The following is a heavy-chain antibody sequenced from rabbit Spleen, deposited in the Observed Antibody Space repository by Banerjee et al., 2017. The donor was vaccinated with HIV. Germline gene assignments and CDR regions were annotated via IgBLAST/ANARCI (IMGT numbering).Heavy chain of an antibody. V-gene: IGHV1S40*01. Sequence: QSLEESGGDLVKPGASLTLTCTASGVSFTNNNYMCWVRQAPGKGLEWIACIDTGRSGFTYFASWAKGRFTISKTSSTTVTLQMTSLTAADTATYFCARDTGSSFSGYGMDLWGPGTLVTVS. J-gene: IGHJ6*01. CDR1: GVSFTNNNY. CDR3: ARDTGSSFSGYGMDL. D-gene: IGHD8-1*01. CDR2: IDTGRSGFT.